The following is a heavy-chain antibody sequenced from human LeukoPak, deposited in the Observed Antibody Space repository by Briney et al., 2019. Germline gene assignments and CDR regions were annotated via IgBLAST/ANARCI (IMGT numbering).Heavy chain of an antibody. V-gene: IGHV4-39*02. CDR2: IYYSGST. D-gene: IGHD3-10*01. J-gene: IGHJ4*02. CDR1: GGSISSSSYY. Sequence: SETLSLTCTVSGGSISSSSYYWGWIRQPPGKGLEWIGSIYYSGSTYYNPSLKSRVTISVDTSKNQFSLKLSSVTAADTAVYYSARDYYGSGNFDYWGQGTLVTVSS. CDR3: ARDYYGSGNFDY.